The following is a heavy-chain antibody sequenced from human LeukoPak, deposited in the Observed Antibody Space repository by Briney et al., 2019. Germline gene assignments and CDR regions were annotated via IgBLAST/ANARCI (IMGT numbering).Heavy chain of an antibody. Sequence: GGSLTLFCAASGFTFSSYGMSCVRQAPGKGLEWVTVIFSGGSTYYAESGEGRFTLSREKFNNTLYLQMNSLRAEDTAVYYCARHYYDSSGYWGFFDYWGQGTLVTVSS. CDR2: IFSGGST. CDR3: ARHYYDSSGYWGFFDY. V-gene: IGHV3-66*04. D-gene: IGHD3-22*01. CDR1: GFTFSSYG. J-gene: IGHJ4*02.